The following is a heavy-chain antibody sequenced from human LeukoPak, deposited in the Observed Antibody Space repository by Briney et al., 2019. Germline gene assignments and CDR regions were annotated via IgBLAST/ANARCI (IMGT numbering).Heavy chain of an antibody. J-gene: IGHJ6*02. CDR3: ARSRTPFYYYGMHV. V-gene: IGHV1-2*02. D-gene: IGHD1-1*01. CDR1: GYIFTDYY. Sequence: ASVKVSCTASGYIFTDYYVHWIRQAPGQGLEWMVWIDPNSGGTHHAPNFQGRATMTRDTSSSTVYMDLSRLRSADTAIYYCARSRTPFYYYGMHVWGLGTSVTVSS. CDR2: IDPNSGGT.